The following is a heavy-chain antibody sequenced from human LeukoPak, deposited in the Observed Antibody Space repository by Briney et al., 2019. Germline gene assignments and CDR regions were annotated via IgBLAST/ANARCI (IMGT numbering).Heavy chain of an antibody. CDR3: ARDKVTAQGRHFDL. Sequence: SETLSLTCTVSGGSISSYYWSWIRQPPGKGLEWIGSIYHSGSTYYNPSLKSRVTISVDTSKNQFSLKLSSVTAADTAVYYCARDKVTAQGRHFDLWGRGTLVTVSS. CDR1: GGSISSYY. V-gene: IGHV4-38-2*02. CDR2: IYHSGST. J-gene: IGHJ2*01. D-gene: IGHD2-21*02.